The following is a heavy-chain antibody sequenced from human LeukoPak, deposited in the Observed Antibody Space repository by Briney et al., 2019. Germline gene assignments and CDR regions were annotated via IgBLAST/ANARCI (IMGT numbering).Heavy chain of an antibody. J-gene: IGHJ4*02. D-gene: IGHD2-2*01. CDR1: GDTLTALS. CDR3: TTGKIYCSTTSCSDDY. Sequence: ASVKVSCMVSGDTLTALSMHWLGQPPGKGLEWMGGFHPEDGETIYAQKFQGRVAMTEDTSTDTAYMELGSLRSDDTAVYYCTTGKIYCSTTSCSDDYWGQGTLATVSS. V-gene: IGHV1-24*01. CDR2: FHPEDGET.